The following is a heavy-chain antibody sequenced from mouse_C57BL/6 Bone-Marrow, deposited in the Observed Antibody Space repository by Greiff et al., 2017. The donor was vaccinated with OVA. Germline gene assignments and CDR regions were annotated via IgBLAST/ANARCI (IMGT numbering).Heavy chain of an antibody. CDR1: GYTFTSYW. D-gene: IGHD1-1*01. Sequence: VQLQQSGAELVKPGASVKLSCKASGYTFTSYWMHWVKQRPGQGLEWIGMIHPNSGSTNYNEKFKSKATLTVDKSSSTAYMQLSSLTSEDSAVYYCATDGSSYEGFAYWGQGTLVTVSA. J-gene: IGHJ3*01. CDR3: ATDGSSYEGFAY. V-gene: IGHV1-64*01. CDR2: IHPNSGST.